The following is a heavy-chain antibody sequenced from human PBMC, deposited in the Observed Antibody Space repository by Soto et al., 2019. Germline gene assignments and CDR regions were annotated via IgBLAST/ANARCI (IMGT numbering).Heavy chain of an antibody. CDR2: ISYDGSNK. D-gene: IGHD3-9*01. CDR3: ARASVRYFDWLGY. Sequence: GGSLRLSCAASGFTFSSYAMHWVRQAPGKGLEWVAVISYDGSNKYYADSVKGRFTISRDNSKNTLYLQMNSLRAEDTAVYNCARASVRYFDWLGYWGQGTLVTVSS. J-gene: IGHJ4*02. V-gene: IGHV3-30-3*01. CDR1: GFTFSSYA.